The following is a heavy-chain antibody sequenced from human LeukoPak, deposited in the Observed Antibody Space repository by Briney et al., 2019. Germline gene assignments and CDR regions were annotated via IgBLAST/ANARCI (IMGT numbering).Heavy chain of an antibody. D-gene: IGHD4-17*01. Sequence: HPGGSLRLSCAASGFTFSSYSMNWVRQAPGKGLEWVSAISGSGGSTYYADSVKGRFTISRDNSKNTLYLQMNSLRAEDTAVYYCAKEETVTTVFDIWGQGTMVTVSS. CDR1: GFTFSSYS. CDR2: ISGSGGST. J-gene: IGHJ3*02. CDR3: AKEETVTTVFDI. V-gene: IGHV3-23*01.